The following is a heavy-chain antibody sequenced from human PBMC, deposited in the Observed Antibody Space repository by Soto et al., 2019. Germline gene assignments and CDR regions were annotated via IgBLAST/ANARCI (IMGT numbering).Heavy chain of an antibody. D-gene: IGHD2-2*01. J-gene: IGHJ3*02. Sequence: GESLKISWKGSGYSFTTYWLGWVRQMAGKGLEWMGIIYPRDADTKYSPSFQGQVIISADKAISTAYLHWSSLKASDTAMYYCARHYGQHDAFDIGGQGTMVTVSS. V-gene: IGHV5-51*01. CDR1: GYSFTTYW. CDR2: IYPRDADT. CDR3: ARHYGQHDAFDI.